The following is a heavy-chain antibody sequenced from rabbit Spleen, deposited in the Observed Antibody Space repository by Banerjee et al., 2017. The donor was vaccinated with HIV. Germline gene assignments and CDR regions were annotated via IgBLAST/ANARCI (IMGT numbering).Heavy chain of an antibody. CDR1: GVSFTSNYY. CDR3: ARDSGTSFSSYGMDL. J-gene: IGHJ6*01. CDR2: IDTGSSGFP. D-gene: IGHD8-1*01. V-gene: IGHV1S40*01. Sequence: QSLEESGGDLVKPGASLTLTCTASGVSFTSNYYMCWVRQAPGKGLEWIACIDTGSSGFPYFASWAKGRFTISKTSSTTGTLQVTSLTAADTATYFCARDSGTSFSSYGMDLWGPGTLVTVS.